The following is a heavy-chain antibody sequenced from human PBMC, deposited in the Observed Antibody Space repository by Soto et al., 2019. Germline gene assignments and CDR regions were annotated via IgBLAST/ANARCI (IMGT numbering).Heavy chain of an antibody. J-gene: IGHJ6*03. Sequence: ASVKVSCKASGYTFTSYDINWVRQATGQGLEWMGWMNPNSGNTGYAQKFQGRVTMTRNTSISTAYMELSSLRSEDTAVYYCARVRTWIQLWLPYYHYYVVWGKGTTVNV. CDR1: GYTFTSYD. D-gene: IGHD5-18*01. V-gene: IGHV1-8*01. CDR3: ARVRTWIQLWLPYYHYYVV. CDR2: MNPNSGNT.